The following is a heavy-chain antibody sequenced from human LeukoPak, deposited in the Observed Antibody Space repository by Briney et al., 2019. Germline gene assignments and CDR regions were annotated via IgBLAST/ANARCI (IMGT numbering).Heavy chain of an antibody. D-gene: IGHD5-12*01. CDR2: ISGSGGST. CDR1: GFTFSSYG. Sequence: GGTLRLSCVASGFTFSSYGMSWVRQAPGKGLEWVSAISGSGGSTYYADSVKGRFTISRDNSKNTLYLQMNSLRAEDTAVYYRAKVLNSGYDFNVFDIWGQGTMFTVSS. CDR3: AKVLNSGYDFNVFDI. V-gene: IGHV3-23*01. J-gene: IGHJ3*02.